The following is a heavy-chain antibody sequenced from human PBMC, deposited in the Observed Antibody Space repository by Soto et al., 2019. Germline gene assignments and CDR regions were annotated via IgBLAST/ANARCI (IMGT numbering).Heavy chain of an antibody. CDR3: VRGWGIAVDVH. D-gene: IGHD6-19*01. J-gene: IGHJ4*02. CDR2: INAGNGNT. Sequence: QVQLVQSGAEVKKPGASVKVSCKASGYTFTSYAMHWVRQAPGQRLEWIGWINAGNGNTKYSQKLPGRVTITRDTSASRAYRELSSLRSEDTAVYYCVRGWGIAVDVHWGQVPLVSVST. CDR1: GYTFTSYA. V-gene: IGHV1-3*01.